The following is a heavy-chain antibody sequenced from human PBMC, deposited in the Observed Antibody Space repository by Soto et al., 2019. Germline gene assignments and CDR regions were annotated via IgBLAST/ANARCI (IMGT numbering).Heavy chain of an antibody. D-gene: IGHD3-22*01. CDR2: IWYDGSNK. CDR1: GFTFSSYG. CDR3: ARGPTLYYYDSSGYYNDAFDI. J-gene: IGHJ3*02. Sequence: PGGSLRLSCAASGFTFSSYGMHWVRQAPGKGLEWVAVIWYDGSNKYYADSVKGRFTISRDNSKNTLYLQMNSLRAEDTAVYYCARGPTLYYYDSSGYYNDAFDIWGQGTMVTVSS. V-gene: IGHV3-33*01.